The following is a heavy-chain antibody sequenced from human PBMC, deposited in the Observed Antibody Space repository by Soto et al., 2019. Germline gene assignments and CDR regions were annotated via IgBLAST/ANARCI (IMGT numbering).Heavy chain of an antibody. V-gene: IGHV1-69*02. CDR1: GGTFSSYT. J-gene: IGHJ4*02. Sequence: SVKVSCKASGGTFSSYTISWVRQAPGQGLEWMGRIIPILGIANYAQKLQGRVTMTTDTSTSTAYMELRSLRSDDTAVYYCARREVGTTLDFDYWGQGTLVTVSS. CDR2: IIPILGIA. CDR3: ARREVGTTLDFDY. D-gene: IGHD1-26*01.